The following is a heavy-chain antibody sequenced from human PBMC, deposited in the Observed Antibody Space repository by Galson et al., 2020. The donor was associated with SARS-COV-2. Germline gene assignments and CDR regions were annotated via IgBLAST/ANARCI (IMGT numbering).Heavy chain of an antibody. CDR2: IHYRGTT. Sequence: ASETLSLTCTVFGDSLSSHYWSWIRQSPGKGLEWIGNIHYRGTTNYNPSLKSRVIISVETSKDKFYLKLSSLTAADTAVYYCARHVDDYSFVHLDYWGQGALVTVSS. CDR3: ARHVDDYSFVHLDY. J-gene: IGHJ4*02. D-gene: IGHD4-4*01. CDR1: GDSLSSHY. V-gene: IGHV4-59*11.